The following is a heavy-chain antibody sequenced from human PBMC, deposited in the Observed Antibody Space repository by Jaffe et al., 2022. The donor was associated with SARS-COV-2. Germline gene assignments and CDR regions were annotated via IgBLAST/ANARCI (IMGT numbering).Heavy chain of an antibody. Sequence: QVQLQESGPGLVKPSQTLSLTCTVSGGSVSSGDCYWSWIRQPAGKGLEWIGRIYTSGSTHYNPSLKSRVTISLDTSKNQFSLKLSSVTAADTAVYYCAKNWNYLDSWGQGTQVTVSS. D-gene: IGHD1-1*01. V-gene: IGHV4-61*02. CDR2: IYTSGST. CDR1: GGSVSSGDCY. J-gene: IGHJ4*02. CDR3: AKNWNYLDS.